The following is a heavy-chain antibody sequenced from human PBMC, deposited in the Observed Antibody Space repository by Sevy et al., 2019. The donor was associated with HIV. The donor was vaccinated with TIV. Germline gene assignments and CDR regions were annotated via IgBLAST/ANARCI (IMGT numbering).Heavy chain of an antibody. CDR3: ARDAPYDGIVGATYYFDY. V-gene: IGHV3-48*02. D-gene: IGHD1-26*01. CDR1: GFTFSSYS. CDR2: ISSSSSTI. J-gene: IGHJ4*02. Sequence: GGSLRLSCAASGFTFSSYSMHWVRQAPGKGLEWVSYISSSSSTIYYADSVKGRFTISRDNAKNSLYLQMNSLRDEDTAVYYCARDAPYDGIVGATYYFDYWGQGTLVTVSS.